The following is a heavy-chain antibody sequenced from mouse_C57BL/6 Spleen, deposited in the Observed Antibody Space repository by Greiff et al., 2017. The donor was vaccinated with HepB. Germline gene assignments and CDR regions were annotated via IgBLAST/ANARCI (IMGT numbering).Heavy chain of an antibody. CDR2: INPYNGGT. J-gene: IGHJ2*01. D-gene: IGHD1-1*01. Sequence: LVEPGASVKMSCKASGYTFTDYYMNWVKQSHGKSLEWIGVINPYNGGTSYNQKFKGKATLTVDKSSSTAYMELNSLTSEDSAVYYCARRNYGSSSDYWGQGTTLTVSS. CDR1: GYTFTDYY. CDR3: ARRNYGSSSDY. V-gene: IGHV1-19*01.